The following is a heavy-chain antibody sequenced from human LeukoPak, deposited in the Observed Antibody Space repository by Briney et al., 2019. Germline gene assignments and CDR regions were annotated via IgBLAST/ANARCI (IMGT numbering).Heavy chain of an antibody. V-gene: IGHV4-30-4*08. D-gene: IGHD6-19*01. CDR2: IYYSGST. Sequence: PSQTLSLTCTVSGGSISSGDYYWSWIRQPPGKGLEWIGYIYYSGSTYYNPSLKSRVTISVDTSKNQFSLKLSSVTAADTAVYYCARDIAVAGTGNWFDPWGQGTLVTVSS. J-gene: IGHJ5*02. CDR1: GGSISSGDYY. CDR3: ARDIAVAGTGNWFDP.